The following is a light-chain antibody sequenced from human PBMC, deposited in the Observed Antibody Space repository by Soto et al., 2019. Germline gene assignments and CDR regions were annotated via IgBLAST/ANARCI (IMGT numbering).Light chain of an antibody. CDR3: QHYDNYKLT. CDR1: QIITRW. CDR2: DSS. J-gene: IGKJ4*01. Sequence: DIQMTQSPSTLFASVGDRVTITCRASQIITRWLAWYQQKPGEAPKLLIYDSSNLESGVPSRFSGSASGTESTLTIRSLQPDDFATYYCQHYDNYKLTPGGGTKVDI. V-gene: IGKV1-5*01.